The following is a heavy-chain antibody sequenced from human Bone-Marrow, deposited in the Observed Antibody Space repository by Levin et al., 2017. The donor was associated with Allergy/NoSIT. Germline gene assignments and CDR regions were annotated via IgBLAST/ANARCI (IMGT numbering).Heavy chain of an antibody. Sequence: PGGSLRLSCAASGFTFDDYAMHWVRQAPGKGLEWVSGITWNGDILGYADSVKGRFAISRDNARNSLYLQMNSLRNDDTALYYCAKDWGVAAAGPYYYYGMDVWGQGTTVTISS. CDR2: ITWNGDIL. J-gene: IGHJ6*02. V-gene: IGHV3-9*01. D-gene: IGHD6-13*01. CDR3: AKDWGVAAAGPYYYYGMDV. CDR1: GFTFDDYA.